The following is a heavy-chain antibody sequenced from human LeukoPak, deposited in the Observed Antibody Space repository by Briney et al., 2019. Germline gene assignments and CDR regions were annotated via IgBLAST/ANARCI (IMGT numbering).Heavy chain of an antibody. Sequence: GGSLRLSCAASGFTFSNYNMNWVRQAPGKGLEWVSSITSSSTYIYYADSVKGRFTISRDNAKNSLYLQMNTLRAEDTAVYYCARESLATIGVDYWGQGTLVTVSS. V-gene: IGHV3-21*01. D-gene: IGHD5-12*01. J-gene: IGHJ4*02. CDR3: ARESLATIGVDY. CDR1: GFTFSNYN. CDR2: ITSSSTYI.